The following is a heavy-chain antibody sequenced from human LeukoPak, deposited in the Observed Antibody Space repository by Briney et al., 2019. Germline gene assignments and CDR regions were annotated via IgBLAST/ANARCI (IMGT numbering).Heavy chain of an antibody. CDR1: GYTFSNYY. Sequence: ASVKVSCKASGYTFSNYYIHWVRQAPGQGLEWMGWIKPKSSGTNYAQKFEGRVTMTRDTSISTAYMELSRLGSDDTAIYYCARDGGYNGYYNWVDPWGQGTLVTVSS. J-gene: IGHJ5*02. D-gene: IGHD5-12*01. CDR2: IKPKSSGT. CDR3: ARDGGYNGYYNWVDP. V-gene: IGHV1-2*02.